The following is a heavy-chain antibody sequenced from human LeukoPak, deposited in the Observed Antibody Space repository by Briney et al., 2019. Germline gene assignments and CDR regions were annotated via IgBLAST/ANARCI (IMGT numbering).Heavy chain of an antibody. V-gene: IGHV4-59*01. D-gene: IGHD3-10*01. CDR3: AGILLWFGEEAFDI. CDR2: IYYSGST. Sequence: PSETLSLTCSVSGGSISSYYWSWIRQPPGKGLEWIGYIYYSGSTNYNPPLKSRVTISVDTSKNQFSLKLSSVTAADTAVYYCAGILLWFGEEAFDIWGQGTMVTVSS. J-gene: IGHJ3*02. CDR1: GGSISSYY.